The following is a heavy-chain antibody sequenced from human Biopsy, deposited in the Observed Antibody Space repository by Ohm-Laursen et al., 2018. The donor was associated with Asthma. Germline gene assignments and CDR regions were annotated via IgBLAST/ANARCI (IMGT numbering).Heavy chain of an antibody. V-gene: IGHV3-30*18. CDR1: GFTFGSYG. CDR3: AKERYYDFWSGYPI. Sequence: SLRLSCSASGFTFGSYGMHWVRQAPGKGLEWVAVMSFDGRQTYYADSVKGRFTISRDNSKNTLYLQMNSLKAEDTAVYYCAKERYYDFWSGYPIWGQGTMVTVSS. CDR2: MSFDGRQT. J-gene: IGHJ3*02. D-gene: IGHD3-3*01.